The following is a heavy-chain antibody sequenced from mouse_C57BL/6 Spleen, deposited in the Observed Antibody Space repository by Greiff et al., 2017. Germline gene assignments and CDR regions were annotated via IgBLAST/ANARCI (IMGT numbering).Heavy chain of an antibody. CDR2: INPGSGGT. CDR3: ARRGMITTYFDY. Sequence: VQLQQSGAELVRPGTSVKVSCKASGYAFTNYLIEWVKQRPGQGLEWIGVINPGSGGTNYNEKFKGKATLTADKSSSTAYMQLSSLTSEDSAVYFCARRGMITTYFDYWGQGTTLTVSS. CDR1: GYAFTNYL. J-gene: IGHJ2*01. V-gene: IGHV1-54*01. D-gene: IGHD2-4*01.